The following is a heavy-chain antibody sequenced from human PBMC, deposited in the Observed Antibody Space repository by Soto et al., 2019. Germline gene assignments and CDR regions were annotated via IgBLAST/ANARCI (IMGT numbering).Heavy chain of an antibody. V-gene: IGHV2-5*02. CDR1: GFSLSTSGVG. CDR3: AHRRADGNIWYFDY. CDR2: IYWDDDK. D-gene: IGHD6-13*01. J-gene: IGHJ4*02. Sequence: QITLKESGPTLVRPTQTLTLTCTFSGFSLSTSGVGVGWIRQPPGKALEWLALIYWDDDKHYSPSLKSRLTITKDTSKTQVVLTMTNMDPVNTATYYCAHRRADGNIWYFDYWGQGTLVTVSS.